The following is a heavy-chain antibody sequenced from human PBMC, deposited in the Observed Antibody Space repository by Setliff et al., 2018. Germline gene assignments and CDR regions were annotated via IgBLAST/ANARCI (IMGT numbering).Heavy chain of an antibody. J-gene: IGHJ3*02. Sequence: ASVKVSCKVSGYTLTELSMHWVRQAPGKGLEWMGGFDPEDGETIYAQKFQGRVTMTEDTSTDTAYMELRSLRSEDTAVYYCATNSGGNTIDAFDIWGQGTMVTVSS. CDR3: ATNSGGNTIDAFDI. V-gene: IGHV1-24*01. CDR2: FDPEDGET. CDR1: GYTLTELS. D-gene: IGHD2-15*01.